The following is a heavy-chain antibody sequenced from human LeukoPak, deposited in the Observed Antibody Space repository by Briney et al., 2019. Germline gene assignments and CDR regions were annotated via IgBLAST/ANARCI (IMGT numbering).Heavy chain of an antibody. CDR3: ASAPPGYSYGSH. Sequence: GGSLRLSCAASGFTFSGNDMHWVRQAPGKGLEWVSVIYSSGSIYYSGDGEGGCIIFRDNYKKNLYHQMHSLRAEDTAVYYCASAPPGYSYGSHWGQGPLVPVSS. V-gene: IGHV3-53*01. CDR1: GFTFSGND. D-gene: IGHD5-18*01. J-gene: IGHJ4*02. CDR2: IYSSGSI.